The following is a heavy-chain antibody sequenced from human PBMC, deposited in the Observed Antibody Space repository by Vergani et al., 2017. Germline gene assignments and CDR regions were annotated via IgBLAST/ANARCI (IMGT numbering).Heavy chain of an antibody. J-gene: IGHJ2*01. CDR3: ARDRGIGAVAGTWYFDL. V-gene: IGHV3-23*01. D-gene: IGHD6-19*01. CDR2: ISARYPST. CDR1: GFTFSACP. Sequence: EVQLLQSGGGVIQPGGSVRLSCAASGFTFSACPMTWVRQAPGKGLEWVSAISARYPSTYYADSVKGRFTISRDNSKNMLYLQMNSLRAEDTAVYYCARDRGIGAVAGTWYFDLWGRGTLVTVSS.